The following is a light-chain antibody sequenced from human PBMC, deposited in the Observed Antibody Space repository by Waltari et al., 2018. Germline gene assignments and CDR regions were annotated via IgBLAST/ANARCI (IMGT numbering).Light chain of an antibody. J-gene: IGKJ1*01. V-gene: IGKV3-20*01. CDR3: QKYVSVPAT. Sequence: EIVLTQSPGTLSLSPGERATLSCRSSQSVSRSLAWYQQKHGQAPGLLIYDASSRAPGIPDRFSGSGSGRDFSLTISRLEPEDLAVYYCQKYVSVPATFGQGTKVEIK. CDR1: QSVSRS. CDR2: DAS.